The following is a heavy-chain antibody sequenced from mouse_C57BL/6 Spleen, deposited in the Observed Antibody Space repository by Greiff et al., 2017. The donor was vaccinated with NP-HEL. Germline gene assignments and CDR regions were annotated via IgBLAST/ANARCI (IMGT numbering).Heavy chain of an antibody. Sequence: QVQLQQSDAELVKPGASVKISCKVSGYTFTDHTIHWMKQRPEQGLEWIGYIYPRDGSTKYNEKFKGKATLTADKSSSTAYMQLNSLTSEDSAVYFCARCPYYYGSTFYAMDYWGQGTSVTVSS. CDR3: ARCPYYYGSTFYAMDY. J-gene: IGHJ4*01. CDR2: IYPRDGST. V-gene: IGHV1-78*01. CDR1: GYTFTDHT. D-gene: IGHD1-1*01.